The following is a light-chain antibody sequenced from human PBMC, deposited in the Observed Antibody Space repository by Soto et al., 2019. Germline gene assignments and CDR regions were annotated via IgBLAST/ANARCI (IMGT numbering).Light chain of an antibody. J-gene: IGKJ2*01. CDR1: QSISSW. CDR2: DAS. V-gene: IGKV1-5*01. CDR3: QQYNSYSHVT. Sequence: DIQMTQSPSTLSASVGDRVTITCRASQSISSWLAWYQQKPGKAPKLLIYDASSLESGVPSRFSGSGSGTEFTLTISTVQPDDFATYYCQQYNSYSHVTFGQGTKLEIK.